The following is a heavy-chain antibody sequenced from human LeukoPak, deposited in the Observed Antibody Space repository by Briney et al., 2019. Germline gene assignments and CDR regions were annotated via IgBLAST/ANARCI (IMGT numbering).Heavy chain of an antibody. J-gene: IGHJ3*02. V-gene: IGHV3-11*04. Sequence: PGGSLRLSCAASGFTVSSNYMTWVRQAPGKGLEWVSYISSSGSTIYYAVSVKGRFTISRDNAKNSLYLQMNSLRAEDTAVYYCARIKGYSRFDIWGQGTMVTVSS. CDR1: GFTVSSNY. CDR2: ISSSGSTI. D-gene: IGHD6-13*01. CDR3: ARIKGYSRFDI.